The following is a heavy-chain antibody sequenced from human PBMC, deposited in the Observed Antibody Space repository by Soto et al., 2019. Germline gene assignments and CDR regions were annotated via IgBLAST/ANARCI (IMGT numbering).Heavy chain of an antibody. Sequence: QVQLQQWGAGLLKPSETLSLTCAVYGGSFSGYYWSWIRQPPGKGLEWIGEINHSGSTNYNPSLKIGSPIPVDTSKNKFSRKLSSVPAAATAGIYGGGDSASAYCSGGSCSPSGFDPWGQGPLV. CDR2: INHSGST. D-gene: IGHD2-15*01. J-gene: IGHJ5*02. CDR3: GGDSASAYCSGGSCSPSGFDP. CDR1: GGSFSGYY. V-gene: IGHV4-34*01.